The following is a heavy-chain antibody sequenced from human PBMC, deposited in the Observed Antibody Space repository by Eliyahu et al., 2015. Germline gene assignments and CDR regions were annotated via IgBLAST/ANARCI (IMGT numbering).Heavy chain of an antibody. V-gene: IGHV1-8*01. CDR3: ARGRGEVRGVMVWFDP. CDR1: GYTFTSYD. J-gene: IGHJ5*02. Sequence: QVQLVQSGAEVKKPGASVKVXCKASGYTFTSYDINWVRQATGQGLEWMGWMNPNSGNTGYAQKFQGRVTMTRNTSISTAYMELSSLRSEDTAVYYCARGRGEVRGVMVWFDPWGQGTLVTVSS. D-gene: IGHD3-10*01. CDR2: MNPNSGNT.